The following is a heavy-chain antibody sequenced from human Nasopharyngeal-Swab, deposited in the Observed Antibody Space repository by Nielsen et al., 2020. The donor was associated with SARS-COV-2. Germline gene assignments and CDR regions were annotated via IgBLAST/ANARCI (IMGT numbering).Heavy chain of an antibody. J-gene: IGHJ3*02. Sequence: WIRQPPGKGLEWIGYICYSGSTYYNPSLKSRVTISIDTSKNQFSLKLSSVTAADTAVYYCARGRVQLWFDPILFDAFDIWGQGTMVTVSS. CDR2: ICYSGST. CDR3: ARGRVQLWFDPILFDAFDI. D-gene: IGHD5-18*01. V-gene: IGHV4-31*02.